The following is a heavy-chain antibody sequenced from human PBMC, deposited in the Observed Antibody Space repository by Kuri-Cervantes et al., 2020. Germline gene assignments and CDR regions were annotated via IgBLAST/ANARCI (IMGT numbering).Heavy chain of an antibody. J-gene: IGHJ3*02. CDR1: GGSISSSNW. CDR2: IYHSGST. D-gene: IGHD5/OR15-5a*01. CDR3: ARRHLSTGAFDI. Sequence: SETLSLTCAVSGGSISSSNWWSWVRQPPGKGLEWIGEIYHSGSTNYKPSLKSRVSISVDKSKNQFSLKLSSVTAADTAVYYCARRHLSTGAFDIWGQGTMVTVSS. V-gene: IGHV4-4*02.